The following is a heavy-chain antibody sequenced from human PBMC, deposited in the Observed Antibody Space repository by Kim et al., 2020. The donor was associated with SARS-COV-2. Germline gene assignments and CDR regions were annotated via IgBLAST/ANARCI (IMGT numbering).Heavy chain of an antibody. V-gene: IGHV1-18*01. D-gene: IGHD3-10*01. J-gene: IGHJ6*02. CDR2: ISAYNGYT. CDR3: ARGSVVRGVVGLISHYYYYVMDV. Sequence: ASVKVSCKASGYIFTNYGISWVRQAPGQGLEWMGWISAYNGYTNYPQIFQGRVTMTTDTSTTTAYMELGSLRSDDTAVYYCARGSVVRGVVGLISHYYYYVMDVWGQGTTVTVSS. CDR1: GYIFTNYG.